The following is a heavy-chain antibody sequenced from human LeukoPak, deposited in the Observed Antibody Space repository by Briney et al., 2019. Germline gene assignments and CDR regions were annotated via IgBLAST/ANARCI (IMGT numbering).Heavy chain of an antibody. V-gene: IGHV3-48*03. Sequence: PGGSLRLSCAASGFTFDSYEMNWVRQAPGKGLEWVSYISSSGSTIYYADSVKGRFTISRDNAKNSLYLQMNSLRAEDTAVYYCARDLIAVAQFDSWGQGTLVTVSS. CDR3: ARDLIAVAQFDS. CDR2: ISSSGSTI. J-gene: IGHJ4*02. CDR1: GFTFDSYE. D-gene: IGHD6-19*01.